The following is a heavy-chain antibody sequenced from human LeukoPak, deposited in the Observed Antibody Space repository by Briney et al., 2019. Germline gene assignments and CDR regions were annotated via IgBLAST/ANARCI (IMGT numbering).Heavy chain of an antibody. CDR3: ATMDLITMVRGVITNWFDP. D-gene: IGHD3-10*01. J-gene: IGHJ5*02. CDR2: FDPEDGET. Sequence: ASVKVSCKVSGYTLTSLCMHWVRQAPGKGLEWMGGFDPEDGETIYAQKFQGRVTMTEDTSTDTAYMELSSLRSEDTAVYYCATMDLITMVRGVITNWFDPWGQGTLVTVSS. CDR1: GYTLTSLC. V-gene: IGHV1-24*01.